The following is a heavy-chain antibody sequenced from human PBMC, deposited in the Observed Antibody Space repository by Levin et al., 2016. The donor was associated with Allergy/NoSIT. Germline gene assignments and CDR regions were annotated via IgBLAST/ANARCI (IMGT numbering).Heavy chain of an antibody. J-gene: IGHJ4*02. Sequence: WIRQPPGKGLEWIGEINHSGSTNYNPSLKSRVTISVDTSKNQFSLKLSSVTAADTAVYYCARKVAAAGMARHQGQFDYWGQGTLVTVSS. V-gene: IGHV4-34*01. CDR2: INHSGST. D-gene: IGHD6-13*01. CDR3: ARKVAAAGMARHQGQFDY.